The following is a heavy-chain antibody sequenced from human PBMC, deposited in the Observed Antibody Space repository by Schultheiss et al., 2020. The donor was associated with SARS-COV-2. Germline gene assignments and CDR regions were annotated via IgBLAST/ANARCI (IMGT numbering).Heavy chain of an antibody. D-gene: IGHD3-10*01. CDR1: GGSISSGGYY. Sequence: SETLSLTCTVSGGSISSGGYYWSWIRQHPGKGLEWIGYIYYSGSTNYNPSLKSRVTISVDTSKNQFSLKLSSVTAADTAVYYCARVSLPGGPDYYYYGMDVWGQGTTVTVSS. CDR3: ARVSLPGGPDYYYYGMDV. V-gene: IGHV4-61*08. CDR2: IYYSGST. J-gene: IGHJ6*02.